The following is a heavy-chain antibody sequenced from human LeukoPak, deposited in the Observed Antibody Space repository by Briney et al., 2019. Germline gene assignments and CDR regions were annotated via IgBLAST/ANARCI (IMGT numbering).Heavy chain of an antibody. J-gene: IGHJ6*03. CDR2: IYYSGSS. D-gene: IGHD6-13*01. V-gene: IGHV4-61*05. Sequence: SETLSLTCTVSGGSISSSSYYWGWIRQPAGKGLEWIGYIYYSGSSNYNPSLKGRVTISVDTSKNQFSLKLSSVTAADTAVYYCASTPRSSPYYYYMDVWGKGTTVTVSS. CDR1: GGSISSSSYY. CDR3: ASTPRSSPYYYYMDV.